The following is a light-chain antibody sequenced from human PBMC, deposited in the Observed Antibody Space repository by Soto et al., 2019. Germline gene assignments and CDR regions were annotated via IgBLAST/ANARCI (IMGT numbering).Light chain of an antibody. Sequence: EIVLTQSPGTLSLSPGERATLSCRASESVSSSNLAWFQQRPGQAPRLLISGASSRATGISDRFTGSGSGTDFILTISRLEPEDFAAYYCLHRGGSSHPFGGGTKVEI. J-gene: IGKJ4*01. CDR1: ESVSSSN. CDR2: GAS. CDR3: LHRGGSSHP. V-gene: IGKV3-20*01.